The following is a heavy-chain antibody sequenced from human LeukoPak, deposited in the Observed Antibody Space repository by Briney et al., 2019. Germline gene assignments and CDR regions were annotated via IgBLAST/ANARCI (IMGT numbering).Heavy chain of an antibody. CDR2: IYSGGST. V-gene: IGHV3-53*01. Sequence: PGGSLRLSCXASGFTVSNXXXXXXXQAXXXXLXXVSVIYSGGSTYYTDSVKGRFTISRXXXKNTLYLQMNSLRAEDTAVYYCAAQGVFSHGGYWGQGTLVTVSS. CDR1: GFTVSNXX. CDR3: AAQGVFSHGGY. D-gene: IGHD3-16*01. J-gene: IGHJ4*02.